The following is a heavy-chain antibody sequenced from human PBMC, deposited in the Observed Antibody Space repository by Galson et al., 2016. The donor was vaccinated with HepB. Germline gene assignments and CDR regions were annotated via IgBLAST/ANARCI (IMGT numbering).Heavy chain of an antibody. CDR1: GFPFSDYY. D-gene: IGHD6-19*01. CDR3: ARDLAGPFDY. V-gene: IGHV3-11*06. Sequence: SLRLSCAASGFPFSDYYMTWIRQAPGKGLQRISHISSDSSYTNYADSVKGRFTISRDNAKNTLYLEMISLRPEDTAVYYCARDLAGPFDYWGQGTLVTVSS. J-gene: IGHJ4*02. CDR2: ISSDSSYT.